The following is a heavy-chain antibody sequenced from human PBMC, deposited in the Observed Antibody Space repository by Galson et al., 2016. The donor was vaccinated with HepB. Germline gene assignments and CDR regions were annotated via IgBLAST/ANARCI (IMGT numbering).Heavy chain of an antibody. CDR3: ARNPEYSSSWYIFGY. J-gene: IGHJ4*02. V-gene: IGHV4-61*01. CDR1: GGSVNSGSHY. CDR2: IYSSGNT. Sequence: SETLSLTCTVSGGSVNSGSHYWSWIRQSPGKGLEWIGYIYSSGNTSYNPSLKSRVTISVDTSKNQFSLDLRSVNAADTAVYYCARNPEYSSSWYIFGYWGQGTLVTVSS. D-gene: IGHD6-13*01.